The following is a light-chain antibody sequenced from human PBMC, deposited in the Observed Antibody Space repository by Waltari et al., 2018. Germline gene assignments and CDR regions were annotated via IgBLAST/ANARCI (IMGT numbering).Light chain of an antibody. V-gene: IGKV3-20*01. CDR1: QSVSSNY. J-gene: IGKJ1*01. Sequence: EIVLTQSPGTLSLSLGERATLSCRASQSVSSNYLAWYQHKPGQAPILVIYDASTRATGIPDRFSGSGSGTDFTLTISRLEPEDFAVYYCQQYGSSPRTFGQGTKVEIK. CDR3: QQYGSSPRT. CDR2: DAS.